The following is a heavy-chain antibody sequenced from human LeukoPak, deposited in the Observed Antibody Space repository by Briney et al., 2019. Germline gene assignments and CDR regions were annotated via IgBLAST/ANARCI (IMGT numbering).Heavy chain of an antibody. CDR3: ARDLPVAAALLATHFDY. V-gene: IGHV1-8*01. J-gene: IGHJ4*02. Sequence: GASVKVSCKASGYTFTSYDVNWFRQATGQGLEWMGWMNPNSGNTGYAQKFQGSVSLTRDTSISTAYLELISLRAEDTAVYYCARDLPVAAALLATHFDYWGQGTLVTVSS. CDR1: GYTFTSYD. D-gene: IGHD6-13*01. CDR2: MNPNSGNT.